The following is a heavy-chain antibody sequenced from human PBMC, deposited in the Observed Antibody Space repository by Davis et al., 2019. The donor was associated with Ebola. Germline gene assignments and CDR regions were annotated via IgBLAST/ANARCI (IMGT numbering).Heavy chain of an antibody. CDR2: INHSGST. CDR1: GGSISSYY. D-gene: IGHD1-26*01. Sequence: SETLSLTCTVSGGSISSYYWSWIRQPPGKGLEWIGEINHSGSTNYNPSLKSRVTISVDTSKNQFSLKLSSVTAADTAVYYCARDRRVGATHDYWGQGTLVTVSS. V-gene: IGHV4-34*01. CDR3: ARDRRVGATHDY. J-gene: IGHJ4*02.